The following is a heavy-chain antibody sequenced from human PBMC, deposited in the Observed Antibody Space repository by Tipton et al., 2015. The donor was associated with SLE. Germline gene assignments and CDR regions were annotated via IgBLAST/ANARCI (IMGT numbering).Heavy chain of an antibody. J-gene: IGHJ4*02. CDR3: ARHTSGFDY. D-gene: IGHD6-19*01. V-gene: IGHV4-39*07. CDR1: SDSISSGTYN. CDR2: IFYSGST. Sequence: TLSLTCTVSSDSISSGTYNWGWIRQTPGKGLEWIGNIFYSGSTYYNPSLKSRVTMSVDTSKNQFSLKLSSVTAADTAVYYCARHTSGFDYWGQGTLVTVSP.